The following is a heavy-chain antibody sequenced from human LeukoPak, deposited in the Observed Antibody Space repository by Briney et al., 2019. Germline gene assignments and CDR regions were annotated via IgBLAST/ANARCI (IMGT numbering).Heavy chain of an antibody. J-gene: IGHJ5*02. V-gene: IGHV4-59*01. Sequence: SETLSLTCTVSGGSISSYYWSWIRQPPGKGLEWIGYIYYSGSTNYNPSLKSRVTISVDTSKNQFSLKLSSVTAADTAVYYCAREGEGGWPNWFDPWGQGTLVTVSS. CDR3: AREGEGGWPNWFDP. CDR1: GGSISSYY. CDR2: IYYSGST. D-gene: IGHD6-19*01.